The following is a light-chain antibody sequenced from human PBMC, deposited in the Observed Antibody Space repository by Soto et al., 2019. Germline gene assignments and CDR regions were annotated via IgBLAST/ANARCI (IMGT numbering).Light chain of an antibody. CDR1: QPVSSNF. J-gene: IGKJ5*01. Sequence: ELVLTQSPGTLSLSLGESAALSCRASQPVSSNFFAWYQQKPGQAPRLLIYGVSSRASGITDRFFGSGSVTDFTLTIKRLEPEAFAVYYCQQYANSPITFGHGTRLEIK. CDR3: QQYANSPIT. V-gene: IGKV3-20*01. CDR2: GVS.